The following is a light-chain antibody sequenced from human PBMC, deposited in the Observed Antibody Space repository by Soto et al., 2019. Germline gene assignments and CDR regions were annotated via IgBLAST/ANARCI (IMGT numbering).Light chain of an antibody. CDR3: AAWDDSLNGYV. V-gene: IGLV1-36*01. CDR1: SSNIGNNA. CDR2: YDD. Sequence: QSVLTQPPSVSEAPRQRVTISCSGSSSNIGNNAVVWYQQLPGKAPKLLIYYDDLLPSGVSDRFSGSKSGTSASLAISGLQSEDEAEYYCAAWDDSLNGYVFGTGTKVTVL. J-gene: IGLJ1*01.